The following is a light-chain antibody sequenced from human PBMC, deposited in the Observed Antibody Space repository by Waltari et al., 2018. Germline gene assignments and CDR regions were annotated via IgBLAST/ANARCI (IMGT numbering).Light chain of an antibody. J-gene: IGLJ3*02. CDR2: DVS. V-gene: IGLV2-11*01. Sequence: QSALTQPRSVSGSPGQSVTIPCTGTSSDVGGYNYVSWYQQHPGKAPKLRISDVSKRPSGVPDRFSGSKSGNTASLTISGLQAEDEADYYCCSYAGSYTWVFGGGTKLTVL. CDR1: SSDVGGYNY. CDR3: CSYAGSYTWV.